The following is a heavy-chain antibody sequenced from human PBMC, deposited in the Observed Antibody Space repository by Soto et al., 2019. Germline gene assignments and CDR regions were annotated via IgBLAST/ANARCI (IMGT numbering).Heavy chain of an antibody. CDR3: ARSIVVVTALDY. J-gene: IGHJ4*02. CDR2: INAGNGNT. Sequence: ASVKVSCKASGYTFTSYAMHWVRQAAGQRLEWMGWINAGNGNTKYSQKFQGRVTITRDTSASTAYMELCSLRSEDTAVYYCARSIVVVTALDYWGQGTLVTVSS. D-gene: IGHD2-21*02. CDR1: GYTFTSYA. V-gene: IGHV1-3*01.